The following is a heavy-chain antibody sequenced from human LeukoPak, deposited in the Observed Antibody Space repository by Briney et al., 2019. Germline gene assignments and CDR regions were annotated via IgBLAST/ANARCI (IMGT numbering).Heavy chain of an antibody. Sequence: GGSLRLSCAASGFTVGSNYMSWVRQAPGKGLEWVSVIYSGGSTYYADSVKGRFTISRDNSKNTLYLQMNSLRAEDTAVYYCARAPSGSYYPYYYYYGMDVWGQGTTVTVSS. D-gene: IGHD1-26*01. CDR2: IYSGGST. J-gene: IGHJ6*02. V-gene: IGHV3-53*01. CDR1: GFTVGSNY. CDR3: ARAPSGSYYPYYYYYGMDV.